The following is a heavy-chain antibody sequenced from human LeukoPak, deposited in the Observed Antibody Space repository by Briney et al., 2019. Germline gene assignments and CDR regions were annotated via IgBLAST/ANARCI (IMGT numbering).Heavy chain of an antibody. J-gene: IGHJ4*02. CDR3: ARYRLNYYDSSGYGYYFDY. V-gene: IGHV3-7*01. CDR2: IKQDGSEK. D-gene: IGHD3-22*01. Sequence: GGSLGLSCAASGFTFSSYWMSWVRQAPGKGLEWVANIKQDGSEKYYVDSVKGRFTISRDNAKNSLYLQMNSLRAEDTAVYYCARYRLNYYDSSGYGYYFDYWGQGTLVTVSS. CDR1: GFTFSSYW.